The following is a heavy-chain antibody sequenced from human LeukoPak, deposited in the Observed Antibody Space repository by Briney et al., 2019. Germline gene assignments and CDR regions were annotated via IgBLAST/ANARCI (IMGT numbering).Heavy chain of an antibody. CDR1: GGSFSGYY. J-gene: IGHJ5*02. CDR2: INHSGST. D-gene: IGHD3-22*01. V-gene: IGHV4-34*01. CDR3: ARSHYYDSSGSQNNWFDP. Sequence: KPSETLSLTCAVYGGSFSGYYWSWIRQPPGKGLEWIGEINHSGSTNYNPSLKSRVTISVDTSKNQFSLKLSSVTAADTAVYYCARSHYYDSSGSQNNWFDPWGQGTLVTVSS.